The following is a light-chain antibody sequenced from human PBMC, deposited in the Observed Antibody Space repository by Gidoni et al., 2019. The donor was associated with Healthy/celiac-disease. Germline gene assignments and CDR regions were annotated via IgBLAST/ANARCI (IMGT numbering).Light chain of an antibody. V-gene: IGKV3-15*01. Sequence: DIVMTQSPATLSVSPGERATLSCRASQSVSSNLAWYKQKPGQAPRLLINVASTRATGIPARFSGSGSGTEFTLTISILQSEDFAVYYCQQYNNWPRTFGQGTKVEIK. CDR2: VAS. CDR3: QQYNNWPRT. J-gene: IGKJ1*01. CDR1: QSVSSN.